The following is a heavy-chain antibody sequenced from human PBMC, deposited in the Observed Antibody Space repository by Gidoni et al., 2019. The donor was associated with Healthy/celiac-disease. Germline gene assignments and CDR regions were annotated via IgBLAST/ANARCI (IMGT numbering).Heavy chain of an antibody. CDR1: GGPFRRYA. V-gene: IGHV1-69*04. D-gene: IGHD6-19*01. CDR2: IIPILGIA. CDR3: ARPAGQSSGWYQKNYGMDV. Sequence: QVQLVQSGAAVKTPGSSVKVSCKASGGPFRRYAIRWGRQAPGQGLEWMGRIIPILGIANYAQKLQGRVTITAEKSTSTAYMELSSLRSEDTAVYDCARPAGQSSGWYQKNYGMDVWGQGTTVTVSS. J-gene: IGHJ6*02.